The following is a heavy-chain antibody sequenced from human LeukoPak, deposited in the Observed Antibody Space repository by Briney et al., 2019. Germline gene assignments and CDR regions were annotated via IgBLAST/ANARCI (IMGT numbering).Heavy chain of an antibody. D-gene: IGHD3-22*01. V-gene: IGHV1-2*02. CDR2: INPNSGGT. Sequence: ASVKVSCKASGYTFTGYYMHWVRQAPGQGLEWMGWINPNSGGTNYAQMFQGRVTMTRDPSISTAYMELSRLRSDDRAVYYCARGSSGYYYYASFDYWGQGTLVSVSS. J-gene: IGHJ4*02. CDR1: GYTFTGYY. CDR3: ARGSSGYYYYASFDY.